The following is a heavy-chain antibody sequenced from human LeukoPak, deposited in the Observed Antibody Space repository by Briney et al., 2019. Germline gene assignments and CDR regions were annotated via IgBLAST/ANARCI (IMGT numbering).Heavy chain of an antibody. CDR1: VFTFSRYA. CDR3: AKTVSGSYSYQGGDY. V-gene: IGHV3-23*01. D-gene: IGHD3-16*02. CDR2: ISGSGENT. Sequence: GGSLRLSCAASVFTFSRYAMSWVRPAPGKGLDWVSAISGSGENTNYADSVKGRFTMSRDNSRNVLYLQMNSLRDEDTAKYCCAKTVSGSYSYQGGDYWGQGTLVTVSS. J-gene: IGHJ4*02.